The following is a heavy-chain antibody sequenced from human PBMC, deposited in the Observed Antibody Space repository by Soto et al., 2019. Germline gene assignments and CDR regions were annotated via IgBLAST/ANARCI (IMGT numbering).Heavy chain of an antibody. Sequence: PGGSLRLSCAASGVTFSSYGMHWVRQAPGKGLEWVAVISYDGSNIYYAESVKGRRTISRDDTKNTLYLQMDSLRVEDTAVYYCAKDPPWTVGPLDMDVWGQGTTVTVSS. D-gene: IGHD1-26*01. CDR1: GVTFSSYG. CDR3: AKDPPWTVGPLDMDV. J-gene: IGHJ6*02. V-gene: IGHV3-30*18. CDR2: ISYDGSNI.